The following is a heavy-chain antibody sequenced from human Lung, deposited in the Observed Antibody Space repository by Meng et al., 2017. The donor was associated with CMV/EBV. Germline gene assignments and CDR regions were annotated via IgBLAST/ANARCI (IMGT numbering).Heavy chain of an antibody. CDR3: AAEGENSGDETRDAFDF. CDR1: GFTFSSYW. CDR2: IYTGGIT. J-gene: IGHJ3*01. Sequence: GESLKISCAASGFTFSSYWMSWVRQALGKGLEWVSVIYTGGITYYADSVKGRFTISRDNSKNTLYLQMNSLRADDTAVYYCAAEGENSGDETRDAFDFWGQGTMVTVSS. D-gene: IGHD6-25*01. V-gene: IGHV3-66*02.